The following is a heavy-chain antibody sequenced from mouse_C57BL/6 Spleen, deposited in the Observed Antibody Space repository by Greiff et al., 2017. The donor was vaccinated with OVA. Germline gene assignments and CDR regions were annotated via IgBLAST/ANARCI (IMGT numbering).Heavy chain of an antibody. Sequence: EVQLQQSGPELVKPGASVKISCKASGYTFTDYYMNWVKQSHGKSLEWIGDINPNNGGTSYNQKFKGKATLTVDKSSSTAYMELRSLTSEDSAVYYCAREVYYSSSFSYWGQGTTLTVSS. V-gene: IGHV1-26*01. CDR3: AREVYYSSSFSY. J-gene: IGHJ2*01. CDR2: INPNNGGT. CDR1: GYTFTDYY. D-gene: IGHD1-1*01.